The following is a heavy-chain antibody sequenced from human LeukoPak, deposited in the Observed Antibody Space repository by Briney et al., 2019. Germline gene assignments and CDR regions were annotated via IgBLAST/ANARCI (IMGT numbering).Heavy chain of an antibody. CDR3: ARAYYYYDSSGYYDY. CDR1: GGTFSSYA. J-gene: IGHJ4*02. CDR2: IIPIFGTA. Sequence: SVKVSCKASGGTFSSYAISWVRQAPGQGLEWMGGIIPIFGTANYAQKFQGRVTITADESTSTAYMELSSLRSEDTAVYYCARAYYYYDSSGYYDYWGQGTLVTVSS. V-gene: IGHV1-69*13. D-gene: IGHD3-22*01.